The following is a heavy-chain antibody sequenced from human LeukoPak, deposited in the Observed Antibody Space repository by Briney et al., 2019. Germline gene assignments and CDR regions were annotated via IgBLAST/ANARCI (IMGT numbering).Heavy chain of an antibody. V-gene: IGHV3-48*01. J-gene: IGHJ4*02. CDR2: ISSSSSTI. CDR1: GFTFSRYS. D-gene: IGHD3-10*01. Sequence: GGSLRLSCAASGFTFSRYSMNWVRQAPGKGPEWVSYISSSSSTIYYADSVKGRFTISRDNAKNSLYLQMNSLRAEDTAVYYCARDGEAYGSGSFFDYWGQGTLVTVSS. CDR3: ARDGEAYGSGSFFDY.